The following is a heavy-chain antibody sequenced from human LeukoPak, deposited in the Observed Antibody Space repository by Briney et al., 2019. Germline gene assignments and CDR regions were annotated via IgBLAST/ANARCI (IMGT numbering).Heavy chain of an antibody. D-gene: IGHD3-22*01. CDR2: IVVGSGNT. J-gene: IGHJ4*02. Sequence: SVKVSCKASGFTFTSSAMQWVRQARGQRLEWIGWIVVGSGNTNYAQKFQERVTITRDMSTSTAYMELSSLRSEDTAVYYCAADTAYYYDSSGYSPPDYWGQGTLVTVSS. CDR1: GFTFTSSA. CDR3: AADTAYYYDSSGYSPPDY. V-gene: IGHV1-58*02.